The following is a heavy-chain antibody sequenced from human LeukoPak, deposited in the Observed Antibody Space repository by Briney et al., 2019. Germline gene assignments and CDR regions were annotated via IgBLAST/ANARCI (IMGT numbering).Heavy chain of an antibody. Sequence: GGSLRLSCAASGFTFSNARMNWVRQAPGKGLEWVGRIKSKTAGGTTDYAAPVKGRFTISGDDSKNTLYLEMNSLQTEDTAVYYCTIGRARWGQGTLVTVSS. CDR2: IKSKTAGGTT. V-gene: IGHV3-15*01. CDR3: TIGRAR. CDR1: GFTFSNAR. J-gene: IGHJ4*02.